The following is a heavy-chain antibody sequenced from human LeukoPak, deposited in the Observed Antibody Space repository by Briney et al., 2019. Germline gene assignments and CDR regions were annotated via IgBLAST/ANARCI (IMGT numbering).Heavy chain of an antibody. Sequence: GGSLRLSCAASGFTFSSYSMNWVRQAPGKGLEWVSSISSSSSYIYYADSVKGRLTISRDNAKNSLYLQMNSLRAEDTAVYYCARDTGSAAGIDYWGQGTLVTVSS. V-gene: IGHV3-21*01. CDR3: ARDTGSAAGIDY. J-gene: IGHJ4*02. CDR1: GFTFSSYS. CDR2: ISSSSSYI. D-gene: IGHD6-13*01.